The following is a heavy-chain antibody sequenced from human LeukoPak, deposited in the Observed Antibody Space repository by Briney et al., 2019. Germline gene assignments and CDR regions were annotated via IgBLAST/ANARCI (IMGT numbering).Heavy chain of an antibody. D-gene: IGHD4-17*01. V-gene: IGHV3-74*01. CDR3: ARAYGDYGDWFDP. Sequence: QPGGSLRLSCAASGFTFSSYWMHWVRQAPGKGLVWVSRINSDGSSTSYADSVKGRFTISRDNAKNTLYLQMNSLRAEDTAVYYCARAYGDYGDWFDPWGQGTLVTVSS. J-gene: IGHJ5*02. CDR2: INSDGSST. CDR1: GFTFSSYW.